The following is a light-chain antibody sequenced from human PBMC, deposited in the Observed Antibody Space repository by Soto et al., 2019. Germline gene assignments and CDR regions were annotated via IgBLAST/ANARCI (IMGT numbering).Light chain of an antibody. J-gene: IGKJ1*01. V-gene: IGKV1-5*01. CDR1: QSINRW. Sequence: DIQLTQSPSTLSASIGDRVTITCRASQSINRWLAWYQQKPGKAPKLLIYDASSLESGVPSRFSGSGSGTDFTRTITSLHPDDFATYYCQHPRWTFGQGTKVEIK. CDR3: QHPRWT. CDR2: DAS.